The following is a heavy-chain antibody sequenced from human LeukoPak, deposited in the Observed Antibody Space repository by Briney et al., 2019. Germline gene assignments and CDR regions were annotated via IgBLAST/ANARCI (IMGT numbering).Heavy chain of an antibody. Sequence: SETLSLTCAVSGYSISRGYYWGWIRQPPGKGLEYIGKSHQNGNTDYNPSLKSRVSISLDTTKNQFSLKLTSVTAADTDVYYCAKEGGHYDYYMDVWGKGTTVNVS. D-gene: IGHD3-10*01. CDR3: AKEGGHYDYYMDV. V-gene: IGHV4-38-2*02. CDR1: GYSISRGYY. J-gene: IGHJ6*03. CDR2: SHQNGNT.